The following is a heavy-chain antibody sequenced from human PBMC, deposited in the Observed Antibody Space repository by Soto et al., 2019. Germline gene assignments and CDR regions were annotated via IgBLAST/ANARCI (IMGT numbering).Heavy chain of an antibody. J-gene: IGHJ5*02. CDR3: ARDDDYEANAIDL. CDR1: GFTFSRYG. D-gene: IGHD4-17*01. CDR2: IWNDGSKQ. V-gene: IGHV3-33*01. Sequence: GGSLRLSCVASGFTFSRYGMHWVRQAPGKGLEWVAVIWNDGSKQVYDDSVKGRFTISRDTSKNKLYLEMDSMRDEDTSVYYCARDDDYEANAIDLWEQGTLVTVSS.